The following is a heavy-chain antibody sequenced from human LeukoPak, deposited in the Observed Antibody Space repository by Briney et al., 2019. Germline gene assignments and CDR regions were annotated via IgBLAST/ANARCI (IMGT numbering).Heavy chain of an antibody. D-gene: IGHD7-27*01. V-gene: IGHV3-48*03. J-gene: IGHJ3*02. CDR3: ARATNWGWVGAFDI. Sequence: GGSLRLSCAASGFTFSSYEMNWVRQAPGKGLEWVSYISSSGSTIYYADSVKGRFTISRDNAKNSLYLQMNSLRAEDTAVYYCARATNWGWVGAFDIWGQGTMVTVS. CDR2: ISSSGSTI. CDR1: GFTFSSYE.